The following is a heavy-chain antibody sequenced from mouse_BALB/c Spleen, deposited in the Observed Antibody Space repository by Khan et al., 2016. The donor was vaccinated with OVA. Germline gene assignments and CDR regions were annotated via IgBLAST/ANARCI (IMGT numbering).Heavy chain of an antibody. D-gene: IGHD6-2*01. CDR2: IYPSSGSI. V-gene: IGHV1-81*01. CDR3: AKIFSGNSDAMDY. J-gene: IGHJ4*01. Sequence: QVQLQQSGPELVKPGASVKMSCKASGYTFTDYVIRWVKQRTGQGLEWIGEIYPSSGSIYYNEKFKGKATLTADKSYNTAYMQLSTLSSEDAAVFSSAKIFSGNSDAMDYWGHGTSVTVSS. CDR1: GYTFTDYV.